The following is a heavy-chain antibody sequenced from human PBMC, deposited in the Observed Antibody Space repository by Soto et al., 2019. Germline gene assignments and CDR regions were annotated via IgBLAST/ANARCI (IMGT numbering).Heavy chain of an antibody. CDR1: GFTFSSYA. J-gene: IGHJ4*02. CDR2: ISSNGGST. V-gene: IGHV3-64D*08. CDR3: VKDHDRPSGWYRPFDY. D-gene: IGHD6-19*01. Sequence: GGSLRLSCSASGFTFSSYAMHWVRQAPGKGLEYVSAISSNGGSTYYADSVKGRFTISRDNSKNTLYLQMSSLRAEDTAVYYCVKDHDRPSGWYRPFDYWGQGTLVTVSS.